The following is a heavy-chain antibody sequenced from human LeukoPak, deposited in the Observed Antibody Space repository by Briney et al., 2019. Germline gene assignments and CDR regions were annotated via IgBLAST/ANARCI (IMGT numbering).Heavy chain of an antibody. CDR3: ARATSGTGYYFDY. Sequence: SETLSLTCTVSGGSLRSYYWSWIRQPPGEGLEWLGYIHYSGNTNYNPSLKSRVTISVDTSKNQFSLKLSSVTAADTALYYCARATSGTGYYFDYWGQGTLVTVSS. V-gene: IGHV4-59*01. CDR2: IHYSGNT. CDR1: GGSLRSYY. D-gene: IGHD6-13*01. J-gene: IGHJ4*02.